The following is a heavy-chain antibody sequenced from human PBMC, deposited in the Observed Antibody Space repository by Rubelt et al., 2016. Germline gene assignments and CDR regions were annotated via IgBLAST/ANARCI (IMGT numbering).Heavy chain of an antibody. CDR3: ARRQCVWYFDL. V-gene: IGHV4-59*12. J-gene: IGHJ2*01. D-gene: IGHD5-24*01. CDR2: VSHSGST. Sequence: QVQLQESGPGLVKPSETLSLTCTVSGDSISSYYWSWIRQPPGKGLEWIGEVSHSGSTNYNQSLQRRVTFSIDTSKNQFSRTLRSVTAADTAVYYCARRQCVWYFDLWGRGTLVTVSS. CDR1: GDSISSYY.